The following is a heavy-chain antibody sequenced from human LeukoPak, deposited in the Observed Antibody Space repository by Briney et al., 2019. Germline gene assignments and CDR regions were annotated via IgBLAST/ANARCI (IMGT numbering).Heavy chain of an antibody. CDR2: IIPILGIA. CDR3: ARGDCSSTSCYRDDAFDI. J-gene: IGHJ3*02. Sequence: ASVKVSCKASGGTFSSYTISWVRQAPGQGLEWMGRIIPILGIANYAQKFQGRVTITADKSTSTAYMELSSLRSEDTAVYYCARGDCSSTSCYRDDAFDIWGQGTMVTVSS. V-gene: IGHV1-69*02. D-gene: IGHD2-2*02. CDR1: GGTFSSYT.